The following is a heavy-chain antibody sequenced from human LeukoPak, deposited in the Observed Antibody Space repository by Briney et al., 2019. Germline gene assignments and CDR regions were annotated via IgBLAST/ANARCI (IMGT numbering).Heavy chain of an antibody. CDR1: GFTFSSYA. CDR3: AISSIFHDAFDI. D-gene: IGHD3-9*01. V-gene: IGHV3-23*01. CDR2: ISGSGGST. J-gene: IGHJ3*02. Sequence: GGSLRLSCAASGFTFSSYAMSWVRQAPGKGLEWVSAISGSGGSTYYADSVKGRFTISRDNSKNTLYLQMNSLRAEDTAVYYCAISSIFHDAFDIWGQGTMVTVSS.